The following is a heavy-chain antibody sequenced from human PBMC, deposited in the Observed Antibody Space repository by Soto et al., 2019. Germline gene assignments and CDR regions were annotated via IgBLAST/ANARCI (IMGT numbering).Heavy chain of an antibody. D-gene: IGHD6-13*01. CDR1: GYTFTGYY. Sequence: ASVKVSCKSSGYTFTGYYMHWVRQAPGQGLEYMGWINPNSGGTNYAQKFQGRVTMTRDTSISTAYMELSRLRSDDTAVYYCARHPEVAAGTPSGWFAPWGQGTLVTVSS. J-gene: IGHJ5*02. V-gene: IGHV1-2*02. CDR2: INPNSGGT. CDR3: ARHPEVAAGTPSGWFAP.